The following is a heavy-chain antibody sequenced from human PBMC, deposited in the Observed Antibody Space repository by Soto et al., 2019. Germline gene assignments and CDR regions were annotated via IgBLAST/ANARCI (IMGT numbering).Heavy chain of an antibody. V-gene: IGHV3-23*01. J-gene: IGHJ2*01. CDR1: GFTFSSYA. D-gene: IGHD7-27*01. Sequence: GGSLRLSCAASGFTFSSYAMSWVRQAPGKGLEWVSAISGSGGSTYYADSVKGRFTISRDNSKNTLYLQMNSLRAEDTAVYYCAKPPSTHGDSYWYFDLWGRGTLVTVSS. CDR3: AKPPSTHGDSYWYFDL. CDR2: ISGSGGST.